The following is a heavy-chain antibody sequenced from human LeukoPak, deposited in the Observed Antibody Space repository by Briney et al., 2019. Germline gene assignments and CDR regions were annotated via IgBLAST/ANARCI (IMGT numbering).Heavy chain of an antibody. CDR2: IYYSGST. J-gene: IGHJ3*02. CDR1: GVSISNYY. D-gene: IGHD5-12*01. V-gene: IGHV4-59*08. CDR3: ARHEVKWPAVSYAFDI. Sequence: SETLSLTCTVSGVSISNYYWSWIRQPPGKGLEWIGDIYYSGSTNYNPSLTSRVTISVETSKNQCSLKLSSVTAADTAVYYCARHEVKWPAVSYAFDIWGQGTMVTVSS.